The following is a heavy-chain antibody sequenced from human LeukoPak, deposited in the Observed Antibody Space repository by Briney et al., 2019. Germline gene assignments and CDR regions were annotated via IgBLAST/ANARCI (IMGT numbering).Heavy chain of an antibody. J-gene: IGHJ4*02. D-gene: IGHD6-13*01. CDR2: IRYDGSNK. CDR3: ARDISSSWYCDY. V-gene: IGHV3-30*02. CDR1: GFTFSSYG. Sequence: GGSLRLSCAASGFTFSSYGMHWVRQAPGKGLEWVAFIRYDGSNKYYADSVKGRFTISRDNSKNTLYLQMNSLRSEDTAVYYCARDISSSWYCDYWGQGTLVTVSS.